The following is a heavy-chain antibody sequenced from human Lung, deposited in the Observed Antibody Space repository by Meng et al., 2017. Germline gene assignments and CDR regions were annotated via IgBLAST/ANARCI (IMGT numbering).Heavy chain of an antibody. J-gene: IGHJ4*02. CDR3: ARSGAAHSRMDY. D-gene: IGHD6-13*01. V-gene: IGHV4-59*01. Sequence: SETLSLTCTVSGGSINNYYWSWIRQPPGKGLEWIGYIYYSGSTNYNPSLKSRVTMSADTSENQFSLNLSSVTAADTAVYYCARSGAAHSRMDYWGQGTLVTVSS. CDR2: IYYSGST. CDR1: GGSINNYY.